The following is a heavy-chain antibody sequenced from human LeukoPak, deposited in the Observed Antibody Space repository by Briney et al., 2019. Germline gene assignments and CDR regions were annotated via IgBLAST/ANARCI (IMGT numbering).Heavy chain of an antibody. CDR3: ARDCSSTSCYDV. J-gene: IGHJ6*04. D-gene: IGHD2-2*01. Sequence: ASVKVSCKVSGYTLTELSMHWVRQAPGKGLEWMGGFDPEDGETIYAQRFQGRVTMTEDTSTDTAYMELSSLRSEDTAVYYCARDCSSTSCYDVWGKGTTVTISS. CDR2: FDPEDGET. CDR1: GYTLTELS. V-gene: IGHV1-24*01.